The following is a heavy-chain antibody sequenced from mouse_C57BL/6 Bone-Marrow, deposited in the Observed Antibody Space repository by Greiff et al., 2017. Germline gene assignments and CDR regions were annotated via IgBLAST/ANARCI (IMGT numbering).Heavy chain of an antibody. CDR2: IDPENGDT. Sequence: VQLQQSGAELVRPGASVKLSCTASGFNIKDDYMHWVKQRPEQGLEWIGWIDPENGDTEYASKFQGKATITADTSSNTAYLQLSSLTSEDTAVYYCTPYYGYYGVAYWGQGTLVTVSA. J-gene: IGHJ3*01. D-gene: IGHD2-10*01. CDR3: TPYYGYYGVAY. V-gene: IGHV14-4*01. CDR1: GFNIKDDY.